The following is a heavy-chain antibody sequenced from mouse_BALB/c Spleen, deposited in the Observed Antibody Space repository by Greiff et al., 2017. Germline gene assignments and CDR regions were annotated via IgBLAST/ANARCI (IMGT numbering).Heavy chain of an antibody. J-gene: IGHJ4*01. V-gene: IGHV2-6-7*01. Sequence: QVQLKESGPGLVAPSQSLSITCTVSGFSLTGYGVNWVRQPPGKGLEWLGMIWGDGSTDYNSALKSRLSISKDNSKSQVFLKMNSLQTDDTARYYCAREDGYYPMDYWGQGTSVTVSS. CDR3: AREDGYYPMDY. CDR2: IWGDGST. D-gene: IGHD2-3*01. CDR1: GFSLTGYG.